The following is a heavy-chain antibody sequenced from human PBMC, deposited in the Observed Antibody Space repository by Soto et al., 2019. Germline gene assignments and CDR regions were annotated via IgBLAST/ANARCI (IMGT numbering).Heavy chain of an antibody. Sequence: ASVKVSCKASGYTFTSYGISWVRQAPGQGLEWMGWISAYNGNTNYAQKLQGRVTMTTDTSTSTAYMELRSLRSDDTAVYDGARGRYCSSTSCYAFDIGGQGTMVPVSS. CDR1: GYTFTSYG. D-gene: IGHD2-2*01. J-gene: IGHJ3*02. V-gene: IGHV1-18*01. CDR3: ARGRYCSSTSCYAFDI. CDR2: ISAYNGNT.